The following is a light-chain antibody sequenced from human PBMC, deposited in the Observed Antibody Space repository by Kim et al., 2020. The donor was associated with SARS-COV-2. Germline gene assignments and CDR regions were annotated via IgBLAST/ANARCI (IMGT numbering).Light chain of an antibody. CDR1: QSISSW. V-gene: IGKV1-5*03. Sequence: SACVGDRVTITCRASQSISSWLDWYQQKPGKAPKLLIYKASSLESGVPSRFSGSGSGTEFTLTISSLQPDDFATYYCQHYTSYPLTFGGGTKLEIK. CDR3: QHYTSYPLT. J-gene: IGKJ4*01. CDR2: KAS.